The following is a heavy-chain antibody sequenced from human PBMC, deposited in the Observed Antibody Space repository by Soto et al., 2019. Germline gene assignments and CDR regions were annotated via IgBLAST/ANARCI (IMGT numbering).Heavy chain of an antibody. V-gene: IGHV1-69*12. D-gene: IGHD6-6*01. CDR3: ARVPSSSSGPDS. CDR1: GGTFSSYA. J-gene: IGHJ4*02. CDR2: IIPIFGTA. Sequence: QVQLVQSGAEVKKPGSSVKVSCKASGGTFSSYAISWVRQAPGQGLEWMGGIIPIFGTANYAQKFQGRVTLTAAAATSQAHMELSSLRSEDTAVYSCARVPSSSSGPDSWGQGTLVTGSS.